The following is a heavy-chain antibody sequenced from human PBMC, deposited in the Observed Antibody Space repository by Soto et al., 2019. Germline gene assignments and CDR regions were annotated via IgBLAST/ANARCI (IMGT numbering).Heavy chain of an antibody. Sequence: QVQLVQSGAEVEKPGASVKVSCKASGYTFTNYAIHWVRQAPGQTLEWMGWINAGSGNTRYSQKFQGRVTITRDTSASTAYVELSSLRSKDTAVYYCARDCTGGDCQSRYDYWGQGTQVTVSS. CDR1: GYTFTNYA. V-gene: IGHV1-3*01. CDR3: ARDCTGGDCQSRYDY. J-gene: IGHJ4*02. CDR2: INAGSGNT. D-gene: IGHD2-21*02.